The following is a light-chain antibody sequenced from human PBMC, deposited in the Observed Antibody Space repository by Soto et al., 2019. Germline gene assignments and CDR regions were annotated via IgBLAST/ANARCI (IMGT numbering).Light chain of an antibody. Sequence: EIVRTQSPATLSVSPGERATLSCRASQSVNSNLAWYQQKPGQAPRRLIYGASTRATGIPARFSGSGSGTDFTLTISSLQSEDFAIYYCQQYHNWPPFTFGPGTKVDIK. CDR2: GAS. J-gene: IGKJ3*01. CDR3: QQYHNWPPFT. CDR1: QSVNSN. V-gene: IGKV3D-15*01.